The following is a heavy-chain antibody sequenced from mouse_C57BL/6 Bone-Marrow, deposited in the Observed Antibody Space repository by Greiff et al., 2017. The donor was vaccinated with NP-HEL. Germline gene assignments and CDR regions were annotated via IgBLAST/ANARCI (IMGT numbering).Heavy chain of an antibody. CDR3: TRTITTVVAPYAMDY. CDR2: IYPGNSDT. Sequence: EVQLQQSGPVLARPGASVKMSCKTSGYTFTSYWMHWVKQRPGQGLEWIGAIYPGNSDTSYNQKFKGKGKLTAVTSASTAYMELSSLTNEDSAVYYCTRTITTVVAPYAMDYWGQGTSVTVSS. J-gene: IGHJ4*01. CDR1: GYTFTSYW. V-gene: IGHV1-5*01. D-gene: IGHD1-1*01.